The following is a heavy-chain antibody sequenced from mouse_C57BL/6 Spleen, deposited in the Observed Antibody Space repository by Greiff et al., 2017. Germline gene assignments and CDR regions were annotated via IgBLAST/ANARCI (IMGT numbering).Heavy chain of an antibody. J-gene: IGHJ3*01. CDR3: ARSGSSGYGAY. D-gene: IGHD3-2*02. CDR2: IDPSDSYT. Sequence: QVQLQQSGAELVKPGASVKLSCKASGYTFTSYWMQWVKQRPGQGLEWIGEIDPSDSYTNYNQKFKGKATLTVDTSSSTAYMQLSSLTSEDSAVYYCARSGSSGYGAYWGQGTLVTVSA. V-gene: IGHV1-50*01. CDR1: GYTFTSYW.